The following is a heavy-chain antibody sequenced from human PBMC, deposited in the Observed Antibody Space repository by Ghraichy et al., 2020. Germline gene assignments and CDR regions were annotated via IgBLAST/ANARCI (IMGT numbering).Heavy chain of an antibody. CDR3: ARDNRLLRYLGTDY. V-gene: IGHV3-7*03. J-gene: IGHJ4*02. CDR2: IKQDGSEK. Sequence: GSLRLSCAASGFTFSSYWMSWVRQAPGKGLEWVANIKQDGSEKYYVDSVKGRFTISRDNAKNSLYLQMNSLRAEDTAVYYCARDNRLLRYLGTDYWGQGTLVTVSS. D-gene: IGHD3-9*01. CDR1: GFTFSSYW.